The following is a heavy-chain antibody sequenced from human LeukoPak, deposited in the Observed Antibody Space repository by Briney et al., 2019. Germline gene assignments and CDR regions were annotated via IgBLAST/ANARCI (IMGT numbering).Heavy chain of an antibody. CDR2: IGGSGDKT. CDR3: VRRGDASSGWGDHDF. CDR1: GFTFTSTA. Sequence: GGCLRPSCAAAGFTFTSTAISWVRQAAGKWLESLPTIGGSGDKTFYADSVKGRSTISRDNSKNMVHLQMNSLTGEDTALYYCVRRGDASSGWGDHDFWGQGALVTVSS. J-gene: IGHJ4*02. V-gene: IGHV3-23*01. D-gene: IGHD6-19*01.